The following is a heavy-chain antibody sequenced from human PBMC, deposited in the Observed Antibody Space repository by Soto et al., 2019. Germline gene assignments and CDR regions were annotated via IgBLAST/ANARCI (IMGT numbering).Heavy chain of an antibody. V-gene: IGHV3-23*01. CDR3: AISGDYRSFDY. D-gene: IGHD4-17*01. CDR2: ISGRGATT. J-gene: IGHJ4*02. CDR1: GFSFSSWA. Sequence: WGSLTLSCAVCGFSFSSWARNWVRQAPGKGLECVSAISGRGATTYYADSVKGRFTISRDNSKSTLYLQMNSLKAEDTAVYYCAISGDYRSFDYWGQGTLLTVSS.